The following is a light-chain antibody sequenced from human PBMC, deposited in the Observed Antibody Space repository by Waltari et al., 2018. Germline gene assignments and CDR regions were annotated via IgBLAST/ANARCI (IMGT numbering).Light chain of an antibody. CDR2: DAS. CDR1: QDISNY. CDR3: QQYRNLPPLT. V-gene: IGKV1-33*01. Sequence: DIQMTQSPSSLSASVGDRVTITCQASQDISNYLNWYQQKPGKAPKLLIYDASNLQTGVPSRFSGSGSGTDFTFTISSLQPEDIATYYCQQYRNLPPLTFGGGTKVEI. J-gene: IGKJ4*01.